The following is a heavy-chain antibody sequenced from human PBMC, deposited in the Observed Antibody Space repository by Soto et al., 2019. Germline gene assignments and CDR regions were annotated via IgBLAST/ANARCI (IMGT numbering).Heavy chain of an antibody. J-gene: IGHJ3*01. CDR1: GYTFTTYG. CDR3: ARVVVLITPDAFDV. CDR2: ISAYNGKT. V-gene: IGHV1-18*01. Sequence: QVQLVQSGAEVTKPGASVKVSCKASGYTFTTYGISWIRQAPGQGLEWMGWISAYNGKTNYAQKFQGRVTMTTATSTSPAYMELRSLRSDDTAVYYCARVVVLITPDAFDVWGQGKMVTVSS. D-gene: IGHD3-16*01.